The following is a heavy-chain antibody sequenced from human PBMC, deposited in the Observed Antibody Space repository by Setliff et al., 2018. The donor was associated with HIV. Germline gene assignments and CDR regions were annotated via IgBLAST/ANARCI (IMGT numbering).Heavy chain of an antibody. Sequence: GGSLRLSCAASGFTFSNAWMSWVRQAPGKGLEWVGRIKSKSDDGTTDYAAPVKGRFTISRDDSKNTLYLQMKSLKAEDTAVYYCTTEVFRQWLVGDYWGQGTLVTVSS. J-gene: IGHJ4*02. CDR3: TTEVFRQWLVGDY. CDR2: IKSKSDDGTT. V-gene: IGHV3-15*01. D-gene: IGHD6-19*01. CDR1: GFTFSNAW.